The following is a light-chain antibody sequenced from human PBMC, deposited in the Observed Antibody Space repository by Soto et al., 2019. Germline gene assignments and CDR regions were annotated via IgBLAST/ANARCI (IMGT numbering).Light chain of an antibody. CDR2: GNS. CDR3: QCYDSSLSGVV. J-gene: IGLJ2*01. V-gene: IGLV1-40*01. CDR1: SSNIGAGYD. Sequence: QLVLTQPPSVSGAPGQRVTISCTGSSSNIGAGYDVHWYQQLPGTAPKLLIYGNSNRPSGVPDRFSGSKSGTSASLAITGLQAEDEADYYCQCYDSSLSGVVFGGGTKVTVL.